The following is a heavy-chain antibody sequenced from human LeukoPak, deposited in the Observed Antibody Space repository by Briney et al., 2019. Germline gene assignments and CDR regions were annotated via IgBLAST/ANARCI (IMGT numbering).Heavy chain of an antibody. D-gene: IGHD5/OR15-5a*01. CDR3: ARQPRSSTAIDAFDI. J-gene: IGHJ3*02. CDR1: GGSISSYY. CDR2: IYTSGST. V-gene: IGHV4-4*07. Sequence: TSETLSLTCTVSGGSISSYYWSWIRQPAGKGLEWIGRIYTSGSTNYNPSLKSRVTMSVDTSKNQFSLKLSSVTAADTAVYYCARQPRSSTAIDAFDIWGQGTMVTVSS.